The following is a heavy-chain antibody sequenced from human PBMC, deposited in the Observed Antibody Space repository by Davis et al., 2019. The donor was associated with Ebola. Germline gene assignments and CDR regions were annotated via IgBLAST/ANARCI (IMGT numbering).Heavy chain of an antibody. CDR3: ARDSDDYSFDY. CDR2: IRYDGRSK. CDR1: GLIFTNYD. J-gene: IGHJ4*02. D-gene: IGHD4-11*01. Sequence: GESLKISCATSGLIFTNYDMHWVRQAPGKGLEWVAFIRYDGRSKYYADSVKGRFTISRDSSKNTLYLQMNSLRPEDTAVYYCARDSDDYSFDYWGQGTLVTVSS. V-gene: IGHV3-30*02.